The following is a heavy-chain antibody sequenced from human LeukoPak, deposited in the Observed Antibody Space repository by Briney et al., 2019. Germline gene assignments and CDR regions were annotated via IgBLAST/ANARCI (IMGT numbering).Heavy chain of an antibody. J-gene: IGHJ3*01. D-gene: IGHD1-26*01. Sequence: PGGSLRLSCAASGFTFNTYWMIWVREAPGKGLECVANIAQGGSTKYYVDSLKGRFTISRDNAKNSLYLQMNSLRAEDTAVYYCVRDKGGRSGAIYYDAFDVWGQGTMVTVSS. CDR3: VRDKGGRSGAIYYDAFDV. CDR2: IAQGGSTK. V-gene: IGHV3-7*01. CDR1: GFTFNTYW.